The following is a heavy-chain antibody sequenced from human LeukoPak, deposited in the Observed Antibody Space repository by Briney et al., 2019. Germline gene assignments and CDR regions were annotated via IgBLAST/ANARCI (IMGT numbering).Heavy chain of an antibody. CDR1: GFTFSNYW. V-gene: IGHV3-7*03. Sequence: GGSLRLSCAASGFTFSNYWMSWVRQAPGQGLEWVANIKQDGSEKYYVDSVKGRFTISRDNAKNSLYLQMNSLRAEDTAVYYCAKGYLEWLPQVFDYWGQGTLVTVSS. J-gene: IGHJ4*02. CDR2: IKQDGSEK. CDR3: AKGYLEWLPQVFDY. D-gene: IGHD3-3*01.